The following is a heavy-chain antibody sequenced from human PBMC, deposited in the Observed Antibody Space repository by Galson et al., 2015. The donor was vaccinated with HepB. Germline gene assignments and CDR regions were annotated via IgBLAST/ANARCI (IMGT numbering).Heavy chain of an antibody. J-gene: IGHJ4*02. CDR3: ARVKRIQLWPFDY. CDR1: GYTFTSYA. V-gene: IGHV1-3*01. D-gene: IGHD5-18*01. CDR2: INAGNGNT. Sequence: SVKVSCKASGYTFTSYAMHWVRQAPGQRLEWMGWINAGNGNTKYSQKFQGRVTITRDTSASTAYMELSSLRSEDTAVYYCARVKRIQLWPFDYWGQGTLVTVSS.